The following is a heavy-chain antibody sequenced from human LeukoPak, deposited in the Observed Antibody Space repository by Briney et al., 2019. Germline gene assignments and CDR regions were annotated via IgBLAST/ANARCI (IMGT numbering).Heavy chain of an antibody. CDR3: AKGRLETIGGRGFDY. CDR2: MSGGGGST. D-gene: IGHD1-1*01. CDR1: GLTLSSYA. Sequence: TGGSLRLSCAASGLTLSSYAMNWVRQAPAKVLKWVAGMSGGGGSTYQASSVKGRFTIARDNSKNTMYLQMDSLRTEDTAVYYCAKGRLETIGGRGFDYWGQGTLVTVSS. V-gene: IGHV3-23*01. J-gene: IGHJ4*02.